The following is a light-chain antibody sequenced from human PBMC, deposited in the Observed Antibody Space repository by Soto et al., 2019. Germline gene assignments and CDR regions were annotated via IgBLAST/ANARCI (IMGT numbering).Light chain of an antibody. CDR1: QSVGSS. V-gene: IGKV3-11*01. Sequence: EIVLTQSPATLSLSPGEGATLSCRASQSVGSSLAWYQQKPGQAPRLLINDSSNRATGIPARFSGSGSGTDFTLTISSLEPEDFAVYYCQQRGNRPPWTFGQGTKVDIK. J-gene: IGKJ1*01. CDR2: DSS. CDR3: QQRGNRPPWT.